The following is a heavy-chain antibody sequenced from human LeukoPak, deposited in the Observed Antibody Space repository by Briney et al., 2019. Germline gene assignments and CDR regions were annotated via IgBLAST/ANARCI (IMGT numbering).Heavy chain of an antibody. J-gene: IGHJ4*02. V-gene: IGHV1-3*03. D-gene: IGHD6-19*01. CDR3: ARGGYSSERYYFDY. Sequence: PGGSLRLSCAASGFTFTSYAMHWARQAPGQRLEWMGWINAGNGNTKYSQEFQGRVTITRDTSASTAYMELSSLRSEDMAVYYCARGGYSSERYYFDYWGQGTLVTVSS. CDR1: GFTFTSYA. CDR2: INAGNGNT.